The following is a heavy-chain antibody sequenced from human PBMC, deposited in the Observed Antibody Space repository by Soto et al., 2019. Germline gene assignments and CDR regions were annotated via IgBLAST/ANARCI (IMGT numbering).Heavy chain of an antibody. CDR2: INHSGST. D-gene: IGHD3-3*01. Sequence: SETLSLTCAVYGGSFSGYYWSWIRQPPGKGLEWIGEINHSGSTNYNPSLKGRVTISVDTSKNQFSLKLSSVTAADTAVYYCARGVDDFWSGYYLVYWGQGTLVTVSS. J-gene: IGHJ4*02. CDR1: GGSFSGYY. CDR3: ARGVDDFWSGYYLVY. V-gene: IGHV4-34*01.